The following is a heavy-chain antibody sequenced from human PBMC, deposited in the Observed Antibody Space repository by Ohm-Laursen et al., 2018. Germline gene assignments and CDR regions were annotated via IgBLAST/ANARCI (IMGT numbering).Heavy chain of an antibody. V-gene: IGHV4-4*07. CDR1: GDSISAYY. CDR2: ISSSGSS. Sequence: TLSLTCTVSGDSISAYYWTWIRQPAGEGLEWIGRISSSGSSNYNLSLKSRVTMSVDTSKNQFSLNLRSVTAADTAVYYCATFMTSRWVVFDVWGQGTMVTVSS. J-gene: IGHJ3*01. D-gene: IGHD4-23*01. CDR3: ATFMTSRWVVFDV.